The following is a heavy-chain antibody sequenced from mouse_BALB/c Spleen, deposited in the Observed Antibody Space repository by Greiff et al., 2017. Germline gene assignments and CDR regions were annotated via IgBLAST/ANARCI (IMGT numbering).Heavy chain of an antibody. J-gene: IGHJ2*01. V-gene: IGHV1-12*01. Sequence: QSGAELVKPGASVKMSCKASGYTFTSYNMHWVKQTPGQGLEWIGAIYPGNGDTSYNQKFKGKATLTADKSSSTAYMQLSSLTSEDSAVYYCARITTEGFDYWGQGTTLTVSS. CDR2: IYPGNGDT. CDR3: ARITTEGFDY. D-gene: IGHD1-1*01. CDR1: GYTFTSYN.